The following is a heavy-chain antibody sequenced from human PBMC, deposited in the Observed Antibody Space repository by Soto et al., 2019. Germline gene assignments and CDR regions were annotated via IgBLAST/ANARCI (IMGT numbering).Heavy chain of an antibody. CDR2: IYHGGST. CDR1: GGSISNNDW. J-gene: IGHJ6*02. V-gene: IGHV4-4*02. CDR3: ARARTDAEGFDYYYGMDV. Sequence: PSETLSLTCTVSGGSISNNDWWSWVRQPPGKTLEWIGDIYHGGSTNYNPALKSRITISTDKSETQFSLRLTSATAADTAVYYCARARTDAEGFDYYYGMDVWGQGATVTVSS. D-gene: IGHD3-10*01.